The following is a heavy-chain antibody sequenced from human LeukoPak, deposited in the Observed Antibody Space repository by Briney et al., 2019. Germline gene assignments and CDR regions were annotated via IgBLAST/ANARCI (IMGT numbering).Heavy chain of an antibody. CDR3: ARVRAAHYYDY. J-gene: IGHJ4*02. Sequence: PGGSLRLSCAASGFSLSGYGMHWVRQAPGKGLEWVAVISYDGSKKYYADSVKGRFTISRDNPKSTQYLEMNSLKAEDTAVYYCARVRAAHYYDYWGQGTLVTVPS. CDR1: GFSLSGYG. CDR2: ISYDGSKK. V-gene: IGHV3-30-3*01. D-gene: IGHD6-6*01.